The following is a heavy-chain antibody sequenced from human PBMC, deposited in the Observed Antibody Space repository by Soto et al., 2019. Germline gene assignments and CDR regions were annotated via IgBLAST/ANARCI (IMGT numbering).Heavy chain of an antibody. J-gene: IGHJ5*02. CDR2: IYYSGST. Sequence: SETLSLTCTVSGGSISSSSYYWGWIRQPPGKGLEWIGSIYYSGSTYYNPSLKSRVTISVDTSKNQFSLKLSSVTAAATAVYYCAKMPTVSGWFDPWGQGTLVTVSS. CDR3: AKMPTVSGWFDP. D-gene: IGHD4-17*01. CDR1: GGSISSSSYY. V-gene: IGHV4-39*07.